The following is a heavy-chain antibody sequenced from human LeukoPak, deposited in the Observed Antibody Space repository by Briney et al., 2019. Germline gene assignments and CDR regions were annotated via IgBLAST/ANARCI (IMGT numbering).Heavy chain of an antibody. V-gene: IGHV5-51*01. CDR1: GDSFTTYW. D-gene: IGHD6-13*01. CDR2: IYPGDSDT. J-gene: IGHJ4*02. CDR3: ARLHYSSSSTPYY. Sequence: GESLKISCKGSGDSFTTYWIGWVRQMPGKGLEWMGIIYPGDSDTRYSPSFQGQVSISADKSISTAYLQWSSLKASDTAMYYCARLHYSSSSTPYYWGQGTLVTVSS.